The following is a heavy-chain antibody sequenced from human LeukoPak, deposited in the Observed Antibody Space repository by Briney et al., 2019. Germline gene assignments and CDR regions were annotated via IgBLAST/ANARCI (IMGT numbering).Heavy chain of an antibody. CDR3: ITDPAGVTTVTSPNYYFDY. Sequence: GGSLRLSCAASGFTFSDAWMSWVRQAPGKGLEWVGRIRTKTYGGTTDYAAPVKGRITVSRDDSRDTLYLQMNSLKTEDTAVYYCITDPAGVTTVTSPNYYFDYWGQGTLVTVSS. CDR2: IRTKTYGGTT. CDR1: GFTFSDAW. V-gene: IGHV3-15*01. J-gene: IGHJ4*02. D-gene: IGHD4-17*01.